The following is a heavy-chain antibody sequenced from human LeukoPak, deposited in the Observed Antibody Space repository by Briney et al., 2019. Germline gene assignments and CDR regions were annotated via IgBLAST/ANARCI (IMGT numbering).Heavy chain of an antibody. CDR1: GFIFSSYG. D-gene: IGHD2-2*01. Sequence: GGSLRLSCAAAGFIFSSYGMSWVRQAPGKGLEWVSAISGSGGSTYYADSVKGRFTISRDNSKNTLYLQMNSLRAEDTAVYYCAKSSDCSSTSCYPSQFYWGQGTLVTVSS. CDR2: ISGSGGST. CDR3: AKSSDCSSTSCYPSQFY. V-gene: IGHV3-23*01. J-gene: IGHJ4*02.